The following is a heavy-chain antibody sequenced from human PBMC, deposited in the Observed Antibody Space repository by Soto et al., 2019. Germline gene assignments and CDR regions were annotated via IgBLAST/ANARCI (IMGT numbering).Heavy chain of an antibody. J-gene: IGHJ4*02. D-gene: IGHD3-22*01. V-gene: IGHV3-30-3*01. Sequence: QVHLVESGGGVVQPGKSLRLSCAASGFTFSNYAIHWVRQAPGRGLEWLALISNDGNNDIYADSLKGRVTFSRDSSNNKVSLQMYSLRTEDTAVYYCAGAPYDSNSRLDYLGQGTLVTVSS. CDR3: AGAPYDSNSRLDY. CDR2: ISNDGNND. CDR1: GFTFSNYA.